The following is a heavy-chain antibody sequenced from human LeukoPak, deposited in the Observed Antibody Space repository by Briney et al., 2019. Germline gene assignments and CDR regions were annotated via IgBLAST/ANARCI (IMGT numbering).Heavy chain of an antibody. V-gene: IGHV4-39*07. CDR1: GGSISSSSYY. J-gene: IGHJ4*02. Sequence: SETLSLTCTVSGGSISSSSYYWGWIRQPPGKGLEWIGSNSGSTNYNPSLKSRVTMSLDTSKNQFSLKLTSVTAADTAVYYCAREDYGSGSPPILDFWGQGTLVTVSS. CDR2: NSGST. CDR3: AREDYGSGSPPILDF. D-gene: IGHD3-10*01.